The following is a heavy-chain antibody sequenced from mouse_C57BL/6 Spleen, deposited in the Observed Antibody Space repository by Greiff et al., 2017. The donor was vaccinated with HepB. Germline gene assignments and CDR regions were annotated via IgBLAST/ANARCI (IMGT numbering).Heavy chain of an antibody. CDR1: GFTFSSYG. D-gene: IGHD3-2*02. J-gene: IGHJ3*01. CDR2: ISSGGSYT. V-gene: IGHV5-6*01. CDR3: ARPGDSSGRYGFAY. Sequence: EVKLVESGGDLVKPGGSLKLSCAASGFTFSSYGMSWVRQTPDKRLEWVATISSGGSYTYYPDSVKGRFTISRDNAKNTLYLQMSSLKSEDTAMYYCARPGDSSGRYGFAYWGQGTLVTVSA.